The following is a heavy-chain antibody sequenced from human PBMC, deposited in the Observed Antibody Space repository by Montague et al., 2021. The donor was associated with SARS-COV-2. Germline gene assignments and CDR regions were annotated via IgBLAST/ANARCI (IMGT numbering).Heavy chain of an antibody. J-gene: IGHJ4*02. CDR3: ARHKRWRIAAAGRDFDY. CDR2: IYYSGST. Sequence: SETLSLTCTVSGGSISSSSYYWGWIRQPPVKGLEWIGSIYYSGSTYYNPSLKSRVTISVDTSKNQFSLKLSSVTAADTAVYYCARHKRWRIAAAGRDFDYWGQGTLVTVSS. CDR1: GGSISSSSYY. V-gene: IGHV4-39*01. D-gene: IGHD6-13*01.